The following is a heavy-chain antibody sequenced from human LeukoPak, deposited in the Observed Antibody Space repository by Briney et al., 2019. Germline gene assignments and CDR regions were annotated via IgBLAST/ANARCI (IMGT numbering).Heavy chain of an antibody. Sequence: QPGGSLRLSCVASKLTFSSYWMTWVRQAPGKGLEWVANIKGDGSEEYYVDSVKGRFTISRDNAKNTLYLQMKSLRAEDTAVYYCARGDGYNFFDYWGQGTLVTVSS. D-gene: IGHD5-24*01. CDR2: IKGDGSEE. CDR3: ARGDGYNFFDY. J-gene: IGHJ4*02. V-gene: IGHV3-7*05. CDR1: KLTFSSYW.